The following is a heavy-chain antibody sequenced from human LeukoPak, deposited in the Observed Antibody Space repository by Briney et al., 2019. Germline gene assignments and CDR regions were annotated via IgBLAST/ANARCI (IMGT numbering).Heavy chain of an antibody. Sequence: PSETLSLTCTVSGVSISSSSYYWGWLRQPPGKGLEWIVSIYYSGSTYYHPPLKSRVTISVDTSKNQFSLKLSSVTAADTAVYYCAALPYSGFDLGNFDYWGQGTLVTVSS. CDR3: AALPYSGFDLGNFDY. CDR1: GVSISSSSYY. D-gene: IGHD1-26*01. V-gene: IGHV4-39*01. CDR2: IYYSGST. J-gene: IGHJ4*02.